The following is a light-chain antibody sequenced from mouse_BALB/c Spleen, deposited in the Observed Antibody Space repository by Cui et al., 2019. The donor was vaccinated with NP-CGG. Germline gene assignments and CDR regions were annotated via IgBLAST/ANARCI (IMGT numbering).Light chain of an antibody. CDR2: GTN. CDR1: TGAVTTSNY. V-gene: IGLV1*01. Sequence: AVVTQESDLTTSPGETGTLTCRSSTGAVTTSNYANWVQEKPDHLFTGLIGGTNNRVPGVPARFSGSLIGDKAALTITGAQTEDEAIYFCSLWYSNHWVFGGGTKLTVL. J-gene: IGLJ1*01. CDR3: SLWYSNHWV.